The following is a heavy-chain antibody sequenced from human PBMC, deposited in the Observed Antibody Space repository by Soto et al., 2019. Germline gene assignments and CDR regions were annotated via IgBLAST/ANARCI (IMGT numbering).Heavy chain of an antibody. J-gene: IGHJ4*02. CDR1: GFTFSGSA. V-gene: IGHV3-73*02. D-gene: IGHD2-21*02. Sequence: EVQLVESGGGLVQPGGSLKLSCAASGFTFSGSAIHWVREASGKGLEWVGRIRSKANSYATAYAASVKGRFTISRDDSKNTAYLQINSLKTEDTAVYYCTVTSGAGYFDYWGQGTLVTVSS. CDR2: IRSKANSYAT. CDR3: TVTSGAGYFDY.